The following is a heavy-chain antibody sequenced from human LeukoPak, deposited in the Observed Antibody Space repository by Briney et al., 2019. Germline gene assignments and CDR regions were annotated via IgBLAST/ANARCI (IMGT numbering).Heavy chain of an antibody. CDR2: IYFSGGT. V-gene: IGHV4-39*01. Sequence: SETLSLTCTVSGDSISSSNCYWGWIRQPPGKGLEWIGSIYFSGGTYYNASLKSRVTISVDTSKNQFSLKLSSVTAADTAVYYCARVTYGSGTYGAFDYWGQGTLVTVSS. D-gene: IGHD3-10*01. J-gene: IGHJ4*02. CDR1: GDSISSSNCY. CDR3: ARVTYGSGTYGAFDY.